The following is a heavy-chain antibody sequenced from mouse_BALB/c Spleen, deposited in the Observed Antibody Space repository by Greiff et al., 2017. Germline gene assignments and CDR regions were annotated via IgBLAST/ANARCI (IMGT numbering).Heavy chain of an antibody. Sequence: QVQLQQSGPELVKPGASVKVSCKASGYSFTDYNMYWVKQRPGQGLEWIGQIYPGDGDTNYNGKFKGKATLTADKSSSTAYMQLSSLTSEDSAVYFCASYYGNPWFAYWGQGTLVTVSA. CDR1: GYSFTDYN. CDR3: ASYYGNPWFAY. CDR2: IYPGDGDT. V-gene: IGHV1-80*01. D-gene: IGHD2-10*01. J-gene: IGHJ3*01.